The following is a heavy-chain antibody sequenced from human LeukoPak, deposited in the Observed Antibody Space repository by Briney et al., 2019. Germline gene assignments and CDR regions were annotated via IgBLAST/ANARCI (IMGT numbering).Heavy chain of an antibody. Sequence: ASVKVSCEASGYTFTSYYMHWVRQAPGQGLEWMGMINPTGGSTNYAQRFQGRVTMARDTSTSTVYMELSSLRSEDTAVYYCARYYDPIYGLDVWGQGTTVTVSS. CDR2: INPTGGST. J-gene: IGHJ6*02. D-gene: IGHD3-22*01. CDR3: ARYYDPIYGLDV. CDR1: GYTFTSYY. V-gene: IGHV1-46*01.